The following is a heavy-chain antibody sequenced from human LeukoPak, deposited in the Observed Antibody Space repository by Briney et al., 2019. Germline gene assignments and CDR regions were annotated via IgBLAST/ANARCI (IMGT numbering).Heavy chain of an antibody. J-gene: IGHJ4*02. CDR2: IHTSGSS. CDR3: ARVYSSSWYPDY. V-gene: IGHV4-4*07. D-gene: IGHD6-13*01. CDR1: GGSISSYY. Sequence: SETLSLTCTVSGGSISSYYWSWIRQPAGKGLEWIGRIHTSGSSNYNPSLKSRISMSVDTSKKQFSLKLSSVTAADTAVYYCARVYSSSWYPDYWGQGTLVTVSS.